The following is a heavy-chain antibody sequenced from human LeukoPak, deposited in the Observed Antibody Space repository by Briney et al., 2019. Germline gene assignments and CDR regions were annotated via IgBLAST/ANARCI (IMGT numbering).Heavy chain of an antibody. CDR2: IYTSGST. J-gene: IGHJ4*02. D-gene: IGHD4-23*01. CDR1: VGSTSSYY. Sequence: PETLSLTRTVSVGSTSSYYWSWIPQPPEKGLECIGRIYTSGSTNYNPSLKSRVTISVDKSKNKFSLKLSSVTAADTAVYYCARVSGGFDYWGQGNLVTVSS. V-gene: IGHV4-4*07. CDR3: ARVSGGFDY.